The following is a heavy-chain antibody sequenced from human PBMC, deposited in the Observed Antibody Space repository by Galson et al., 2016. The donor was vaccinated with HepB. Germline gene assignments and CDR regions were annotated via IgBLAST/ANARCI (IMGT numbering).Heavy chain of an antibody. D-gene: IGHD5-18*01. V-gene: IGHV3-66*01. CDR1: GFIVTANY. CDR2: IYSRGST. CDR3: ARDLDTSSKVDV. J-gene: IGHJ6*01. Sequence: SLRLSCAASGFIVTANYMTWVRQAPGKGPEWVSVIYSRGSTSYADSVKGRFTISRDNSKNSLYLQLNSLRAEDTAVYYCARDLDTSSKVDVWGQGAAVIVSS.